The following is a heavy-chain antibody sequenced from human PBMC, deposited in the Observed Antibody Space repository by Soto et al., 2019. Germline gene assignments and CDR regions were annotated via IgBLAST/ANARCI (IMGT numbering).Heavy chain of an antibody. Sequence: SETLSLTCTVSGGSISNGVYYWSWIRQHPGKGLEWIGYIYYSGSTYYNPSLKSRVTISVDTSKNQFSLKLTSVTAADTAVYYCARASNKRGYSYGPDYWGQGTLVTSPQ. J-gene: IGHJ4*02. D-gene: IGHD5-18*01. V-gene: IGHV4-31*02. CDR1: GGSISNGVYY. CDR2: IYYSGST. CDR3: ARASNKRGYSYGPDY.